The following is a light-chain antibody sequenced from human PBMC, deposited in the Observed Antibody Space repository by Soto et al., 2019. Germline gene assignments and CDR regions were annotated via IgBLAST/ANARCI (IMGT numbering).Light chain of an antibody. V-gene: IGKV1-5*01. J-gene: IGKJ1*01. CDR2: DAS. CDR1: QSVSGW. CDR3: QNYNSYSEE. Sequence: DIQMTQSPSTLSGSVGDAVAVTCRAIQSVSGWLAWYQQKPGEAPKLLIYDASALPRGVPSRFSGSGSGTEFTLTISSLQPDDFATYYCQNYNSYSEEFGQGTKVDIK.